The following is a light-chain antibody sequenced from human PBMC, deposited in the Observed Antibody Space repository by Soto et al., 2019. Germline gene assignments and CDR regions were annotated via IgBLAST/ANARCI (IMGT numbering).Light chain of an antibody. CDR2: EVN. J-gene: IGLJ1*01. CDR1: SSAVGAYNY. V-gene: IGLV2-14*01. CDR3: SSYRSPTPLV. Sequence: QSVLTQAASVSGAPGQSITISCTGTSSAVGAYNYVSWYQHHPGKVPKLMIYEVNNRPSGVCARFSGSKSGNTASLTSSGLQTDDESDSACSSYRSPTPLVFGPGTNV.